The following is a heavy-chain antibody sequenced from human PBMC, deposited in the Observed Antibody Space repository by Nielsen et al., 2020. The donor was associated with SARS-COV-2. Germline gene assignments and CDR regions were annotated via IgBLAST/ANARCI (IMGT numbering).Heavy chain of an antibody. J-gene: IGHJ5*02. Sequence: GGSLRLSCAASGFTFSSYSMNWVRQAPGKGLEWVSSISSSSSYIYYADSVKGRFTISRDNAKNSLYLQMNSLRAEDTAVYYRVVPAAISGTNWFDPWGQGTLVTVSS. CDR3: VVPAAISGTNWFDP. CDR2: ISSSSSYI. D-gene: IGHD2-2*01. CDR1: GFTFSSYS. V-gene: IGHV3-21*01.